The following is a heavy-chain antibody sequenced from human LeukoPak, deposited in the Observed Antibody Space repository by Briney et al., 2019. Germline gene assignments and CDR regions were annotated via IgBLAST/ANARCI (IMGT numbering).Heavy chain of an antibody. CDR2: IYYSGST. Sequence: PSETPSLTCTVSGGSISSYYWSWIRQPPGKGLEWIGYIYYSGSTNYNPSLKSRVTISVDTSKNQFSLKLSSVTAADTAVYYCARADFWSGYRFDYWGQGTLVTVSS. V-gene: IGHV4-59*01. CDR3: ARADFWSGYRFDY. D-gene: IGHD3-3*01. CDR1: GGSISSYY. J-gene: IGHJ4*02.